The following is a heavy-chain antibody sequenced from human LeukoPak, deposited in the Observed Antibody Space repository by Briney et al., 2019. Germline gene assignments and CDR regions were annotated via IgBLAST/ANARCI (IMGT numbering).Heavy chain of an antibody. CDR3: ARDSAAGSYYYYTDV. CDR1: GASINNYY. Sequence: SETLSLTCTVSGASINNYYWSWIRQSPEKGLVWIEYISHSGSTHYNPSLKSRITISVDTSKIHFSLNLTSVTAADTAVYYCARDSAAGSYYYYTDVWGKGTTVTISS. J-gene: IGHJ6*03. CDR2: ISHSGST. V-gene: IGHV4-59*01. D-gene: IGHD1-1*01.